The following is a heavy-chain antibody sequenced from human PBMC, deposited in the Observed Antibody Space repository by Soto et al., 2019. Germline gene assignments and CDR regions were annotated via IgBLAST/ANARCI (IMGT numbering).Heavy chain of an antibody. CDR1: GGTFSSYA. CDR3: ARDGGYCSSTSCSYYYYYGMDV. D-gene: IGHD2-2*01. CDR2: IIPIFGTA. Sequence: QVQLVQSGAEVKKPGSSLKVSCKASGGTFSSYAISWVRQAPGQGLEWMGGIIPIFGTANYAQKFQGRVTITADESTSTAYMELSSLRSEDTAVYYCARDGGYCSSTSCSYYYYYGMDVWGQGTTVTVSS. J-gene: IGHJ6*02. V-gene: IGHV1-69*01.